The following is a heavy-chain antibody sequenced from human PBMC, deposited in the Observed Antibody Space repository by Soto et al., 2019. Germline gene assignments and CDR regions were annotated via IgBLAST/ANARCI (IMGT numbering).Heavy chain of an antibody. Sequence: LRLSCAASRFTFRNYWMHWVRQAPGKGLVWVSRISNDGSSTSYADSVKGRFTISRDNAKNTLYLQMNSLRAEDTAVYYCTRDSGYCTGTSCYRQGFDTWGQGTLVTVSS. J-gene: IGHJ5*02. D-gene: IGHD2-2*02. V-gene: IGHV3-74*01. CDR2: ISNDGSST. CDR1: RFTFRNYW. CDR3: TRDSGYCTGTSCYRQGFDT.